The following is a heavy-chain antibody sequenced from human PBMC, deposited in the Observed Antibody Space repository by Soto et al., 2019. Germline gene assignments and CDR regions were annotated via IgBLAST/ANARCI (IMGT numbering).Heavy chain of an antibody. CDR1: GGTFSSYA. Sequence: QVQLVQSGAEVKKPGSSVKVSCKASGGTFSSYAISWVRQAPGQGLEWMGGIIPIFGTANYAQKFQGRVTITADESTSTAYMELSSLRSEDTAVYYCASAGQAIVVVTAAYYYYGMDVWGQGTTVTVSS. CDR3: ASAGQAIVVVTAAYYYYGMDV. D-gene: IGHD2-21*02. J-gene: IGHJ6*02. V-gene: IGHV1-69*12. CDR2: IIPIFGTA.